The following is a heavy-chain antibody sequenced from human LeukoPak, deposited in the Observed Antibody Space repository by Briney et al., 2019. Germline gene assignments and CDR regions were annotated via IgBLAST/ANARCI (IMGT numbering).Heavy chain of an antibody. CDR1: GFTFSSYA. J-gene: IGHJ4*02. CDR3: AKVLGRSGWQTDY. CDR2: ISGSGGST. D-gene: IGHD6-19*01. V-gene: IGHV3-23*01. Sequence: GGSLRLSCAASGFTFSSYAMSWVCQAPGKGLEWVSAISGSGGSTYYADSVKGRFTISRDNSKNTLYLQMNSLRAEDTAVYYCAKVLGRSGWQTDYWGQGTLVTVSS.